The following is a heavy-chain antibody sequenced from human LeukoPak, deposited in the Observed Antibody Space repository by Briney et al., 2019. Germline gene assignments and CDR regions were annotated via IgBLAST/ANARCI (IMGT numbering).Heavy chain of an antibody. CDR2: IYYSGST. CDR3: ARGHPFFGGIAVAGSFDY. J-gene: IGHJ4*02. D-gene: IGHD6-19*01. CDR1: GGSISSYY. Sequence: SETLSLTCTVSGGSISSYYWSWIRQPPGKGLEWIGYIYYSGSTNYNPSLKSRVTISVDTSKNQFSLKLSSVTAADTAVYYCARGHPFFGGIAVAGSFDYWGQGTLVTVSS. V-gene: IGHV4-59*01.